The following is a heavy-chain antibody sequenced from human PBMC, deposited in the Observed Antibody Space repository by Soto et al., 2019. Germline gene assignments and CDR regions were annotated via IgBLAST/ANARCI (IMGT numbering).Heavy chain of an antibody. V-gene: IGHV1-18*01. CDR2: ISAYNGNT. D-gene: IGHD1-20*01. CDR1: GYTFTSYG. J-gene: IGHJ3*02. Sequence: QVQLVQSGAEVKKPGASVKVSCKASGYTFTSYGISWVRQAPGQGLEWMGWISAYNGNTNYAQKLQGRVTMTTDTSTSTAHMELRSLRSDDTAVYYCARVISITGTSDAFDIWGQGTMVTVSS. CDR3: ARVISITGTSDAFDI.